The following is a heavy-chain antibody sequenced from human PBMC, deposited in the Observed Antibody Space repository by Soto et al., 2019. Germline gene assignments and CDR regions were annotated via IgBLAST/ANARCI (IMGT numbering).Heavy chain of an antibody. CDR3: AKDLRLRLGEFGH. J-gene: IGHJ5*02. D-gene: IGHD3-16*01. CDR1: GFTFSNYA. CDR2: ISGSGGPT. V-gene: IGHV3-23*01. Sequence: EVHLLESGGGLAQPGGSLRLSCVASGFTFSNYAMTWLRQTPGKGLEWVSSISGSGGPTYYADSVKGRFTISRDDSENTMFLQMTSLRVEDTAVYYCAKDLRLRLGEFGHWGQGTLVSVSS.